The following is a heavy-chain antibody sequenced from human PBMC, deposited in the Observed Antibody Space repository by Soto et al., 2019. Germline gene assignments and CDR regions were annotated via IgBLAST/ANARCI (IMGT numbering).Heavy chain of an antibody. CDR2: IKQDGSEK. CDR1: GVTVSSYW. J-gene: IGHJ6*02. V-gene: IGHV3-7*01. CDR3: ARDAMDV. Sequence: GGSMRLSCAASGVTVSSYWMSWVRQAPGKGLEWVANIKQDGSEKYHVDSVKGRFTISRDNAKNSLYLQMNSLRAEDTAVYYCARDAMDVWGQGTTVTVSS.